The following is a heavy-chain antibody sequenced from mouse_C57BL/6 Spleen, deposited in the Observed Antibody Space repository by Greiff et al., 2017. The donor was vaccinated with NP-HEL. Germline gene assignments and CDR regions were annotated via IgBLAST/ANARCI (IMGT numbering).Heavy chain of an antibody. D-gene: IGHD1-1*01. CDR2: ISYDGSN. CDR3: ARARTGSSYDWYFDV. V-gene: IGHV3-6*01. Sequence: EVKLVESGPGLVKPSQSLSLTCSVTGYSITSGYYWNWIRQFPGNKLEWMGYISYDGSNNYIPSLKNRISITRDTSKNQFFLKLNSVTTEDTATYYCARARTGSSYDWYFDVWGTGTTVTVSS. J-gene: IGHJ1*03. CDR1: GYSITSGYY.